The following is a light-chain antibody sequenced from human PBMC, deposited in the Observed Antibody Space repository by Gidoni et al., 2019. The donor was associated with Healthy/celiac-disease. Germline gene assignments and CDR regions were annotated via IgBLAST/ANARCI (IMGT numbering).Light chain of an antibody. CDR1: SSDVGGYNY. J-gene: IGLJ3*02. Sequence: QSALTQTAPVSVSPGQSLTISCTGTSSDVGGYNYVSWYQHHPGKAPKLMINEVSNRPSGVSNRFSGSKSGNTASLTISGLQAEDEADYYCSSYTSSSTRVFGGGTKLTVL. CDR3: SSYTSSSTRV. V-gene: IGLV2-14*01. CDR2: EVS.